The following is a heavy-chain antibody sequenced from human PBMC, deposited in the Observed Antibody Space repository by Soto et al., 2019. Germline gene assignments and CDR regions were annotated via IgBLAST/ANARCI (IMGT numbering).Heavy chain of an antibody. CDR2: IWYDGSNK. Sequence: QVQLVESGGGVVQPGRSLRLSCAASGFTFSSYGMHWVRQAPGKGLEWVAVIWYDGSNKYYADSVKGRFTISRDNSKNTLYLQMNSLRAEDTAVYYCARERAVITPHYYYYGMDVWGQGTTVTVSS. J-gene: IGHJ6*02. V-gene: IGHV3-33*01. CDR1: GFTFSSYG. D-gene: IGHD3-16*01. CDR3: ARERAVITPHYYYYGMDV.